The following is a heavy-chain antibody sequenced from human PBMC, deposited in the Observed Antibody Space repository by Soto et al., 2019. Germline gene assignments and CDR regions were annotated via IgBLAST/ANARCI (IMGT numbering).Heavy chain of an antibody. Sequence: QVQLVQSGAEVKKPGASVKVSCKASGYTFTGYYMHWVRQAPGQGLEWMGWINPNSGGTNYAQKVQGWVTMTRDTSISTAYLELSRLRSDDTAVYYCASGGQTTALAGDWFDPWGQGTLVTVSS. J-gene: IGHJ5*02. CDR2: INPNSGGT. V-gene: IGHV1-2*04. D-gene: IGHD4-17*01. CDR1: GYTFTGYY. CDR3: ASGGQTTALAGDWFDP.